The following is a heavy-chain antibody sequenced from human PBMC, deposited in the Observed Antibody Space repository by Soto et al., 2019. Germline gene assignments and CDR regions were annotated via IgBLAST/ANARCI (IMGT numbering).Heavy chain of an antibody. CDR1: GGSISSGDYY. V-gene: IGHV4-30-4*01. CDR3: ARDRFSAASKWFDP. CDR2: IYYSGST. D-gene: IGHD2-2*01. Sequence: PSETLSLTCTVSGGSISSGDYYWSWIRQPPGKGLEWIGYIYYSGSTYYNPSLKSRVTISVDTSKNQFSLKLSSVTAADTAVYYCARDRFSAASKWFDPWGQGTLVTVSS. J-gene: IGHJ5*02.